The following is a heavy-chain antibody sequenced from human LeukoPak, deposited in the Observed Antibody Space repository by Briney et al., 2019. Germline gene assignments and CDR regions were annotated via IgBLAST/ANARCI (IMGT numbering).Heavy chain of an antibody. CDR3: AKDRGYYDSSGYSKGAFDY. D-gene: IGHD3-22*01. J-gene: IGHJ4*02. CDR2: ISGSGGST. V-gene: IGHV3-23*01. CDR1: GFTFSSYA. Sequence: GGSLRLSCAASGFTFSSYAMSWVRQAPGKGLEWVSAISGSGGSTYYADSVKGRSTISRDNSKNTLYLQMNSLRAEDTAVYYCAKDRGYYDSSGYSKGAFDYWGQGTLVTVSS.